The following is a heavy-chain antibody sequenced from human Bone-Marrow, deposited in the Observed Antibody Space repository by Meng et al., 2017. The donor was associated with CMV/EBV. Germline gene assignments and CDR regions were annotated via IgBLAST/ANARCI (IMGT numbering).Heavy chain of an antibody. CDR1: GFTFTTFW. J-gene: IGHJ4*02. V-gene: IGHV3-7*01. CDR2: IKEDGSGQ. Sequence: GESLKISCAASGFTFTTFWMTWVRQAPGKGLEWGANIKEDGSGQWYVASVKGRFTISRDNSKNTLYLQMNSLRAEDTAVYYCAKDAPLGDYWGQGTLVTVSS. CDR3: AKDAPLGDY.